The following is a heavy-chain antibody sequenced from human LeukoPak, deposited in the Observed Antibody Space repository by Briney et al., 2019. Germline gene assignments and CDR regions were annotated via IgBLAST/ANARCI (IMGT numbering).Heavy chain of an antibody. J-gene: IGHJ4*02. V-gene: IGHV1-8*03. D-gene: IGHD2-2*01. CDR2: MNPNSGNT. CDR1: GYTFTSYD. Sequence: ASVKVSCKASGYTFTSYDINWVRQATGQGLEWMGWMNPNSGNTGYAQKFQGRVTITRNTSISTAYMELSSLRSEDTAVYYCARIDCSSTTCYDHGGFFYWGQGTLVTVSS. CDR3: ARIDCSSTTCYDHGGFFY.